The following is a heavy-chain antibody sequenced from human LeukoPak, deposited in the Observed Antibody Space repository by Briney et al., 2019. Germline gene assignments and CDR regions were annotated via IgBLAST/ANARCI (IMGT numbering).Heavy chain of an antibody. D-gene: IGHD3-22*01. CDR2: IYYSGST. J-gene: IGHJ4*02. CDR3: ARHRGYDTRDFDC. Sequence: SETLSLTCTVSGGSISSSSYYWGWIRQPPGKGLEWIGSIYYSGSTYYNPSLKSRVTISVDTSKNQFSLKLSSVTAADTAVYYCARHRGYDTRDFDCWDQGTLVTVSS. V-gene: IGHV4-39*01. CDR1: GGSISSSSYY.